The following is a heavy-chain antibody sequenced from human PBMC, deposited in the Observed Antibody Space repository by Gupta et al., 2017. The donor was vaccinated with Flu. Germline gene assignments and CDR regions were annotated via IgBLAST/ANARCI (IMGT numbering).Heavy chain of an antibody. CDR1: A. CDR2: ISGSGRTP. D-gene: IGHD2-2*01. J-gene: IGHJ4*02. V-gene: IGHV3-23*01. CDR3: AKGSRWGVPAATFDS. Sequence: AMNWVLQVPGKGLEWVSGISGSGRTPNYAASVRGRFTISKDTSKNTPYLQMASLTVDDAAVYDGAKGSRWGVPAATFDSWGQGTRVTVSS.